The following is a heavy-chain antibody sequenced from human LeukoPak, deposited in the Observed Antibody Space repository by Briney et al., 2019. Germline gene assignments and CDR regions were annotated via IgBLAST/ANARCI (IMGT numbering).Heavy chain of an antibody. D-gene: IGHD3-22*01. J-gene: IGHJ4*02. CDR2: IDHSGST. V-gene: IGHV4-38-2*02. Sequence: SETLSLTCTVSGYSISSGYYWGWIRQPPGKGLEWTGSIDHSGSTYYNPSLKSRVTISVDTSKNQFSLKLSSVTAADTAVYYCARESYSSGYYYDYWGQGTLVTVSS. CDR3: ARESYSSGYYYDY. CDR1: GYSISSGYY.